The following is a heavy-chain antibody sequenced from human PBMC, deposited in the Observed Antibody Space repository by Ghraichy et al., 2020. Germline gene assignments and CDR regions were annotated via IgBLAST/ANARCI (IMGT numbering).Heavy chain of an antibody. V-gene: IGHV3-9*01. CDR2: ISWNSGSV. D-gene: IGHD4-11*01. CDR1: GFTFDDYA. Sequence: GGSLRLSCAASGFTFDDYAMHWVRQAPGKGLEWVSGISWNSGSVVYADSVKGRFTISRDNAKNSLYLQMNSLRAEDTALYYCAKDNSYGVTSGYFQHWGHGTLVTVSS. CDR3: AKDNSYGVTSGYFQH. J-gene: IGHJ1*01.